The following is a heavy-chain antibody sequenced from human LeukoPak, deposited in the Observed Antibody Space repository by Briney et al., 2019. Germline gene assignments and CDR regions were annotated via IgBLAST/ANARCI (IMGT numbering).Heavy chain of an antibody. J-gene: IGHJ3*02. CDR2: IIPILGIA. Sequence: ASVKVSCKASGGTFSSYAISWVRQAPGQGLEWMGRIIPILGIANYAQKFQGRVTITADKSTSTAYMELSSLRSEDTAVYYCARVYCSSTSCYAEGWAFDIWGQGTMVTVSS. CDR3: ARVYCSSTSCYAEGWAFDI. CDR1: GGTFSSYA. V-gene: IGHV1-69*04. D-gene: IGHD2-2*01.